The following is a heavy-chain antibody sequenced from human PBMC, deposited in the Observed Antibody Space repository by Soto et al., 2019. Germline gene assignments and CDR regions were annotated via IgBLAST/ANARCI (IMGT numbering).Heavy chain of an antibody. D-gene: IGHD3-16*01. CDR2: ISGSGGST. V-gene: IGHV3-23*01. CDR3: AKAYMITWGGVMNY. Sequence: EVQLLESGGGLVQPGGSLRLSCAASGFTFNSYAMSWVRQGPGKGLEWVSGISGSGGSTYYADSVKGRFTISRDNSKNTLYLQMNSLRAEDTAVYYCAKAYMITWGGVMNYWGQGTLVTVSS. CDR1: GFTFNSYA. J-gene: IGHJ4*02.